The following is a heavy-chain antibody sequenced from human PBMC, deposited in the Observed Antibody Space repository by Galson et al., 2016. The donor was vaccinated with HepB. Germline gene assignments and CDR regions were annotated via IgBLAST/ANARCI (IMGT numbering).Heavy chain of an antibody. D-gene: IGHD3-22*01. V-gene: IGHV3-7*03. CDR3: ATTVYGYSDY. Sequence: SLRLSCAASGFIFTDYWMTWVRQAPGKGLEWVANIKHDGSEISYVDSVRGRFTISRDHAKNSVYLHMHNLRAEDTALYYCATTVYGYSDYWGQGTLVTVSS. CDR2: IKHDGSEI. J-gene: IGHJ4*02. CDR1: GFIFTDYW.